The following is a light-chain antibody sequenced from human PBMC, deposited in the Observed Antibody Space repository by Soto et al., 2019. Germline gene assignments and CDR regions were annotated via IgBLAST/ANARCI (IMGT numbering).Light chain of an antibody. J-gene: IGKJ5*01. V-gene: IGKV3-20*01. CDR3: QQYGSSPLIT. Sequence: ESVFAKDPANLSFSPRERGPLSRRASQSASRYLAWYQQKPGQAPRLLIYDASNRATGIPARFSGSGSGTDFTLTISRLEPEDFAVYHCQQYGSSPLITFGQGTRLAI. CDR2: DAS. CDR1: QSASRY.